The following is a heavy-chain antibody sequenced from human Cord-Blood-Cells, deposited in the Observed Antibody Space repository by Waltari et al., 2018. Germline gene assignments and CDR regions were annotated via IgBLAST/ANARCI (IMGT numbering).Heavy chain of an antibody. V-gene: IGHV3-53*01. Sequence: EVQLVESGGGLIQHGGSLRLSCAGSGFTVSSNYMSWVRQAPGKGLEWVSVIYSGGSTYYADSMKDRFTISRDNSKNTLYLQMNSLRAEDTAVYYCARGYSGYDYAFDIWGQGTMVTVSS. CDR2: IYSGGST. J-gene: IGHJ3*02. D-gene: IGHD5-12*01. CDR3: ARGYSGYDYAFDI. CDR1: GFTVSSNY.